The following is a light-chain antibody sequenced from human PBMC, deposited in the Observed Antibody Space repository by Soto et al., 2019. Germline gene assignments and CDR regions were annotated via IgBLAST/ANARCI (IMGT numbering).Light chain of an antibody. CDR1: QSVSSN. J-gene: IGKJ2*01. V-gene: IGKV3-15*01. CDR2: GAS. Sequence: EIVMTQSPATLSVSPGERATLSCRASQSVSSNLAWYQQKPGQAPRLLIYGASTRATGIPARFSGSGSGTEFTLTISSLQSEDFEVYYCQQYNNWPPDTFGQGTKLEIK. CDR3: QQYNNWPPDT.